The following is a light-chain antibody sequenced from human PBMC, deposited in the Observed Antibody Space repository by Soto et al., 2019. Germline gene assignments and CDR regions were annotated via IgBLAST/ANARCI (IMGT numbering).Light chain of an antibody. Sequence: SVLTQPASVSGSPGQSITISCTGTSIDVGGYNYVSWYQQHPGKAPKLTIYDVSNRPSGVSNRFSGSKSGNTASLTISGLQAEDEADYYCSSDTSSSNVFGTGTKVTVL. CDR1: SIDVGGYNY. CDR2: DVS. CDR3: SSDTSSSNV. V-gene: IGLV2-14*01. J-gene: IGLJ1*01.